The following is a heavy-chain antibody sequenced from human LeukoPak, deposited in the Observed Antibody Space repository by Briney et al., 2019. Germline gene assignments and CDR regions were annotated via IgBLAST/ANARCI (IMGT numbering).Heavy chain of an antibody. CDR1: GLTFSRSA. J-gene: IGHJ3*02. V-gene: IGHV3-30*18. CDR3: AKGSSTGRWVQLELDAFDI. D-gene: IGHD5-24*01. Sequence: GRSLRLSCAASGLTFSRSAMHWVRQAPGKGLEWVAVISYDGTNKYCEDSVKGRFTISRDSSKSTLYLQMNSLRAEDTAVYYCAKGSSTGRWVQLELDAFDIWGQGTMVTVSS. CDR2: ISYDGTNK.